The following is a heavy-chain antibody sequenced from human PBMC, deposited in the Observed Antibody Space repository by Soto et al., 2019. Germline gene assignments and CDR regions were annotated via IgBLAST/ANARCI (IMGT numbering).Heavy chain of an antibody. V-gene: IGHV3-23*01. Sequence: PGGSLRLSCAASGFTFSSYAMSWVRQAPGKGLEWVSAISGSGGSTYYADSVKGRFTISRDNSKNTLYLQMNSLRAEDTAVYYCAKGAGVIGSPADYYFDYWGQGTLVTVSS. CDR1: GFTFSSYA. J-gene: IGHJ4*02. D-gene: IGHD3-16*02. CDR2: ISGSGGST. CDR3: AKGAGVIGSPADYYFDY.